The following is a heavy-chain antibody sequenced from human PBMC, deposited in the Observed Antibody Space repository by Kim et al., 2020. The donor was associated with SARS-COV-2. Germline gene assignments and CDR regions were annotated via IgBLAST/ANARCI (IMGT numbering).Heavy chain of an antibody. Sequence: GSTNYNPSLKSRVTISVDTSKNQFSLKLSSVTAADTAVYYCVRGDNWFDPWGQGTLVTVSS. CDR3: VRGDNWFDP. J-gene: IGHJ5*02. CDR2: GST. V-gene: IGHV4-34*01.